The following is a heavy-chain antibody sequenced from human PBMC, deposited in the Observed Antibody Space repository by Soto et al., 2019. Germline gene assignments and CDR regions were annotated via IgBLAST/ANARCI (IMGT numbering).Heavy chain of an antibody. CDR3: AADTTVVTYYFDY. CDR2: IIPIFGTA. V-gene: IGHV1-69*06. CDR1: GGTFSSYA. D-gene: IGHD4-17*01. J-gene: IGHJ4*02. Sequence: SVKVSCKASGGTFSSYAIRWVRQAPGQGLEWMGGIIPIFGTANYAQKFQGRVTITADKSTSTAYMELSSLRSEDTAVYYCAADTTVVTYYFDYWGQGTLVTVSS.